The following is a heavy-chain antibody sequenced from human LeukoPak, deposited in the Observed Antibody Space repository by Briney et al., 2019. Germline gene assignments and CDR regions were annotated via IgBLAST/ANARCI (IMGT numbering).Heavy chain of an antibody. D-gene: IGHD3-10*01. V-gene: IGHV4-39*07. CDR1: GGSISSSSYY. CDR2: IYYSGST. Sequence: PSETLSLTCTVSGGSISSSSYYWGWIRQPPGKGLEWIGSIYYSGSTYYNPSLKSRVTISVDTSKNQFSLKLSSVTAADTAVYYCARDSKILWFGESTSYYYYGMDVWGQGTTVTVSS. CDR3: ARDSKILWFGESTSYYYYGMDV. J-gene: IGHJ6*02.